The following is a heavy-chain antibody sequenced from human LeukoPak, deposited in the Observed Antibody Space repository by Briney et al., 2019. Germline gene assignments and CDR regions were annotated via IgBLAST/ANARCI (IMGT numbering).Heavy chain of an antibody. Sequence: PGGSLRLSCAASGFTVSSNYMSWVRQAPGKGLEWVSVIYSGGSTYYADSVKGRFTISRDNSKNTLYLQMNSLRAEDTAAYYCARDWDGGYFDYWGQGTLVTVSS. V-gene: IGHV3-66*02. CDR2: IYSGGST. CDR1: GFTVSSNY. CDR3: ARDWDGGYFDY. J-gene: IGHJ4*02. D-gene: IGHD3-16*01.